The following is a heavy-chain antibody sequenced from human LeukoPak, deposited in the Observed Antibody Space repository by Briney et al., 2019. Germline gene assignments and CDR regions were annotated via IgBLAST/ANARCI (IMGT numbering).Heavy chain of an antibody. CDR2: VTYDGNRQ. J-gene: IGHJ6*03. D-gene: IGHD1-26*01. CDR3: AKRMIVGATTGYMDV. Sequence: PGMSLRLSCVASGLNFSNYAMHWVRQAPGKGPEWVAVVTYDGNRQYYADSVKGRVTISRDNSKNTVYLQMNSLRGEDSAVYYCAKRMIVGATTGYMDVWGKGTTVTVSS. V-gene: IGHV3-30-3*02. CDR1: GLNFSNYA.